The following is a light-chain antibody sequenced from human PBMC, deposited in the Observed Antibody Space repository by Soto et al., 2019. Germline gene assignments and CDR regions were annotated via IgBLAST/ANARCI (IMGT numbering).Light chain of an antibody. J-gene: IGLJ2*01. Sequence: QSVLTQPASVSGSPGQSITISCTGTSSDVGGYNYVSLYQQHPGKAPKLMIYDVSNRPSGISNRFSGSKSGNTASLTISGLQAEDEADYYCSSYASSSTLEVVFGGGTKLTVL. V-gene: IGLV2-14*03. CDR2: DVS. CDR1: SSDVGGYNY. CDR3: SSYASSSTLEVV.